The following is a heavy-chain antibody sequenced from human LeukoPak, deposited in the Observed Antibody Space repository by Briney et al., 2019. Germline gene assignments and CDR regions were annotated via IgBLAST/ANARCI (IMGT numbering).Heavy chain of an antibody. CDR1: GGSVNSGGYY. J-gene: IGHJ1*01. D-gene: IGHD6-25*01. CDR3: ARATYNSGLQN. Sequence: SETLSLTCIVSGGSVNSGGYYWSWIRQPPGKGLEWIGDIYYSGSTNSSPSLRSRLTMSVDTSKNQFSLKLDSVTAADTAVYFCARATYNSGLQNWGQGTLVTVSS. CDR2: IYYSGST. V-gene: IGHV4-61*08.